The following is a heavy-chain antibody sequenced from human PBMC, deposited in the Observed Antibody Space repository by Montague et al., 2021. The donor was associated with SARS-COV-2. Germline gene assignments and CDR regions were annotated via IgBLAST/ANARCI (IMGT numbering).Heavy chain of an antibody. J-gene: IGHJ3*02. V-gene: IGHV4-39*07. CDR3: AKDGEALAWGTFDI. CDR1: RDSVGSHNYF. CDR2: VDYSGLT. D-gene: IGHD3-10*01. Sequence: SETLSLTCTVSRDSVGSHNYFWARIRQPPGKGLEWIGSVDYSGLTFHNPSLESRVTISVDTSKKQFSLKVNSVTAADTAVYYCAKDGEALAWGTFDIWGQGTMVTVSS.